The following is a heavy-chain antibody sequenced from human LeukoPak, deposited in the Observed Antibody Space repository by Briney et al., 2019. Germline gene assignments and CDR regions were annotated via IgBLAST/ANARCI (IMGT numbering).Heavy chain of an antibody. J-gene: IGHJ1*01. V-gene: IGHV3-21*04. CDR3: AKDDDWGRFNH. Sequence: WGSLRLSCAASGFTFSSYSMNWVRQAPGKGLEWVSSISSSSSYIYYADSVKGRFTISRDNFKNTVSLQLNSLRAEDTAMYYCAKDDDWGRFNHWGQGTLVTVSS. D-gene: IGHD3-16*01. CDR2: ISSSSSYI. CDR1: GFTFSSYS.